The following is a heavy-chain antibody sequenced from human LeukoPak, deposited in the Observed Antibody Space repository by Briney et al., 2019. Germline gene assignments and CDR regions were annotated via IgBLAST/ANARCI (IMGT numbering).Heavy chain of an antibody. V-gene: IGHV3-53*01. D-gene: IGHD5-18*01. CDR3: ARDPGYSYGIFFDY. CDR1: GFTVSSNY. CDR2: TYSGGST. Sequence: GGSLRLSCAASGFTVSSNYMSWVRQAPGKGLEWVSVTYSGGSTYYADSVKGRFTVSRDNSKNTLYLQMNSLRAEDTAVYYCARDPGYSYGIFFDYWGQGTLVTVSS. J-gene: IGHJ4*02.